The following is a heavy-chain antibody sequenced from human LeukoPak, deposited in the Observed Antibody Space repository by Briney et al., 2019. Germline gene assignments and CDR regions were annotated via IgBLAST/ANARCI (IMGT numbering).Heavy chain of an antibody. J-gene: IGHJ4*02. CDR1: GGSISSYY. CDR3: ARHSGSYLPYFDY. CDR2: IYYSGST. Sequence: PSETLSLTCTVSGGSISSYYWSWIRQPPGKGPEWIGYIYYSGSTNYDPSLKSRVTISVDTSKNQFSLKLSSVTAADTAVYYCARHSGSYLPYFDYWGQGTLVTVSS. V-gene: IGHV4-59*08. D-gene: IGHD1-26*01.